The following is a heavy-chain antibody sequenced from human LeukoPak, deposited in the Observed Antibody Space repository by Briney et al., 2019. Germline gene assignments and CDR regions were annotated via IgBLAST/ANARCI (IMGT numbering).Heavy chain of an antibody. V-gene: IGHV1-8*01. J-gene: IGHJ4*02. CDR1: GYTFTSYD. Sequence: GASVKVSCKASGYTFTSYDINWVRQATGQGLEWMGWMNPNSGNTGYAQKFQGRVTMTRNTSISTAYMELSSLRFEDTAVYYCASKHDYGDYFGYWGQGTLVTVSS. CDR2: MNPNSGNT. D-gene: IGHD4-17*01. CDR3: ASKHDYGDYFGY.